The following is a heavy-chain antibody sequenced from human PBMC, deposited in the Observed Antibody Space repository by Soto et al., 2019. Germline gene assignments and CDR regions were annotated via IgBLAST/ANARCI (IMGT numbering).Heavy chain of an antibody. J-gene: IGHJ5*02. D-gene: IGHD4-17*01. Sequence: QVQLQESGPGLLRPSQTLSLTCTVSGASVSSGIYYWSWIRQHPGKGLEWIGYTHYTGSTSYNPTVESRFTLSIDTSNNQFSLKLTSVIAADTAVYFCAREGLPSVTTGDLWGQGTLVIVSS. CDR3: AREGLPSVTTGDL. V-gene: IGHV4-31*03. CDR1: GASVSSGIYY. CDR2: THYTGST.